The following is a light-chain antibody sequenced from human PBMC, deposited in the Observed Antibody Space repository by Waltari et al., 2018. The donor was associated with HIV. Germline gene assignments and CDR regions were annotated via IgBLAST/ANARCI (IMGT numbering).Light chain of an antibody. J-gene: IGKJ4*01. CDR3: QQYYSPPFT. CDR2: WAS. Sequence: DIVMTQSPDSLAVSLGERATIDCRSSQTIVSGSNTEKYLAWYQQKGGQPPKLLIPWASTRESGVRDRFRGSGSGTDFTLTINNLQAEDVAVYFCQQYYSPPFTFGGGTKVEIK. V-gene: IGKV4-1*01. CDR1: QTIVSGSNTEKY.